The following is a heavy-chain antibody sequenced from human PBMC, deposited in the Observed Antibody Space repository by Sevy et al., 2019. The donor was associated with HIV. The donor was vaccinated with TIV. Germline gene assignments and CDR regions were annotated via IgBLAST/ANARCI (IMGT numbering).Heavy chain of an antibody. V-gene: IGHV4-39*01. D-gene: IGHD3-3*01. CDR3: ARLTIFGVVTDNWFDP. CDR1: GGYISSNNYY. J-gene: IGHJ5*02. CDR2: IYYSGSA. Sequence: SETLSLTCTVSGGYISSNNYYWGWIRQPPGKGLEWIGSIYYSGSAYYNPALKSRVTISVNTSKNQFSLKVSSVTAAETAVYYCARLTIFGVVTDNWFDPWGQGTLVTVSS.